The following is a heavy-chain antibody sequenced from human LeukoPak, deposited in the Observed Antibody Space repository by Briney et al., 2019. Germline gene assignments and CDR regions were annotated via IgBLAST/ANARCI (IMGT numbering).Heavy chain of an antibody. CDR3: ASGIVGAPPFDY. CDR1: DGSITNYD. Sequence: SETLSLTCTVSDGSITNYDWSWVRQPPGKGLEFIGHVHYSGTANYNPSLRSRVTISIDTSKKHFFLKLKSVTAADTAVYYCASGIVGAPPFDYWGQGTLVTVSS. D-gene: IGHD1-26*01. CDR2: VHYSGTA. V-gene: IGHV4-59*01. J-gene: IGHJ4*02.